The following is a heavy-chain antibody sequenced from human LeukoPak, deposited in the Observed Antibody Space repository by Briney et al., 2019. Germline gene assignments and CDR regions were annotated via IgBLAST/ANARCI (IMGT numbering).Heavy chain of an antibody. D-gene: IGHD5-18*01. J-gene: IGHJ4*02. CDR2: ISGSGGST. V-gene: IGHV3-23*01. CDR1: GFTFSSYA. CDR3: AKDPGYSYGFDY. Sequence: GGSLRLSCAASGFTFSSYAMSWVRQAPGKGLEWVSAISGSGGSTYYADSVKGRLTISRDNSKNTLYLQMNSLRAEDTAVYYCAKDPGYSYGFDYWGQGTLVTVSS.